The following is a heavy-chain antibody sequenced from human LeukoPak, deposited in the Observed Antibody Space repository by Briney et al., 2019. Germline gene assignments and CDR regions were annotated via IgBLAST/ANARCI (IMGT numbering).Heavy chain of an antibody. CDR1: GFTFSNYA. Sequence: GGSLRLSCAASGFTFSNYAMTWVRQAPGKGLEWVSTISSSGANTYYADSVRGRFTISRDNSENTLYLQMNSLRAEDTAVYYCAKDGHYDSSGFTLQYWGQGTLVTVSS. D-gene: IGHD3-22*01. CDR2: ISSSGANT. CDR3: AKDGHYDSSGFTLQY. V-gene: IGHV3-23*01. J-gene: IGHJ1*01.